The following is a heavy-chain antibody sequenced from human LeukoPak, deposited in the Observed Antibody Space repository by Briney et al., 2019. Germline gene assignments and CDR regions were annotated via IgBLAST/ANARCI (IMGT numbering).Heavy chain of an antibody. CDR1: GFTFSTYS. J-gene: IGHJ4*02. CDR3: ARGGVSGWYHFYGY. Sequence: GGSLRLSCAASGFTFSTYSMNWVRQAPGKGLEWVSSITSSRIYIYYADSVKGRFTISRDNSKNTLYLQMNSLRAEDTAVYYCARGGVSGWYHFYGYWGQGTLVTVSS. V-gene: IGHV3-21*01. CDR2: ITSSRIYI. D-gene: IGHD6-19*01.